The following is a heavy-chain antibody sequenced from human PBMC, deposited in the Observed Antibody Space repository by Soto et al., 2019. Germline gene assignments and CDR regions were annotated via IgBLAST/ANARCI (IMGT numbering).Heavy chain of an antibody. D-gene: IGHD4-4*01. Sequence: PGGSLRLSCAASGFTFSSYSMNWVRQAPGKGLEWVSSISSSSSYIYYADSVKGRFTISRDNAKNSLYLQMNSLRAEDTAVYYGARIFSTVTRTFDYWGQGTLVTVSS. J-gene: IGHJ4*02. CDR3: ARIFSTVTRTFDY. V-gene: IGHV3-21*01. CDR2: ISSSSSYI. CDR1: GFTFSSYS.